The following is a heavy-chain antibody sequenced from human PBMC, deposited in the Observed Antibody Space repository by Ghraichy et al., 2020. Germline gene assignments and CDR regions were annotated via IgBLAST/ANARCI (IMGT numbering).Heavy chain of an antibody. Sequence: LKRIRYIYYSGSTNYNPSLKSRVTISVDTSKNQFSLELSSVTAADTAVYYCARVYSYGGSYWYFDFLCLCTL. CDR3: ARVYSYGGSYWYFDF. D-gene: IGHD5-18*01. V-gene: IGHV4-59*01. CDR2: IYYSGST. J-gene: IGHJ2*01.